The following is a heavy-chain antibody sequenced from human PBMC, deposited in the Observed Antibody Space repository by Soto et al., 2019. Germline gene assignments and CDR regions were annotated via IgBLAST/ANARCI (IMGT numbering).Heavy chain of an antibody. V-gene: IGHV5-51*01. D-gene: IGHD6-13*01. CDR2: IYPGDSDT. CDR3: PRHVDAAAKGYGMDV. Sequence: GESLKISCNGSGYSFTSYWIGWVRQMPGKGLEWMGIIYPGDSDTRYSPSFQGQVTISADKSISTAYLQWSSLKASDTAMYYCPRHVDAAAKGYGMDVWGQGTTVTV. CDR1: GYSFTSYW. J-gene: IGHJ6*02.